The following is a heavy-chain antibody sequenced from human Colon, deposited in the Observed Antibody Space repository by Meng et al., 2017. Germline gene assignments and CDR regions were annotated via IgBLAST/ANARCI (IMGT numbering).Heavy chain of an antibody. CDR1: GSTFSSYS. V-gene: IGHV3-21*01. CDR2: ISSSSSYI. Sequence: GKSPKISCAASGSTFSSYSMNWVRQAPGKGLEWVSPISSSSSYIYYVDSVKGRFTNSRDNAKNSLYLQMNSLGAEDTAVYYCASSSGYYRGDFDYWGQGTLVTVSS. D-gene: IGHD3-22*01. CDR3: ASSSGYYRGDFDY. J-gene: IGHJ4*02.